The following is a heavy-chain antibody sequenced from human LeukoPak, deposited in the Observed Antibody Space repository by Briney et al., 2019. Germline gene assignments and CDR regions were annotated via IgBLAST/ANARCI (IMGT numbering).Heavy chain of an antibody. Sequence: SETLSLTCTVSGGSISSSSYYWGWIRQPPGKGLEWIGSIYYSGSTYYNPSLKSRVTISVDTSKNQFSLKLSSVTAADTAVYYCARHATARPPSPWGQGTLVTVSS. CDR2: IYYSGST. D-gene: IGHD6-6*01. CDR1: GGSISSSSYY. J-gene: IGHJ5*02. V-gene: IGHV4-39*01. CDR3: ARHATARPPSP.